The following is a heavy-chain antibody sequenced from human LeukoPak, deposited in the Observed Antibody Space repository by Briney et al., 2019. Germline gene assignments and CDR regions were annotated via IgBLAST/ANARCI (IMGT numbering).Heavy chain of an antibody. Sequence: QTLSLTCAISGDRVSSNGAAWNWIRQSPSRGLEWLGRTYYRSKWYSEYGVSVKSRITINPDTSKNQFSLRLNSVTPEDTAVYYCTRQMYYYISGTYYSSLDVWGQGTTVIVSS. CDR1: GDRVSSNGAA. D-gene: IGHD3-10*01. J-gene: IGHJ6*02. CDR2: TYYRSKWYS. CDR3: TRQMYYYISGTYYSSLDV. V-gene: IGHV6-1*01.